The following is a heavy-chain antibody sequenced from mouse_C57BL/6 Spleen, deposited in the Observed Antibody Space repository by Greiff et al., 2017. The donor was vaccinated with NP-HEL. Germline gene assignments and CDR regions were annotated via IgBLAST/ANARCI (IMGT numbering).Heavy chain of an antibody. CDR2: IDPSDSYT. Sequence: QVQLQQPGAELVKPGASVKLSCKASGYTFTSYWMQWVKQRPGQGLEWIGEIDPSDSYTNYNQKFKGKATLTVDTSSSTAYMQLSSLTSEDSAVYYCARSLLLRHYYFDYWGQGTTLTVSS. CDR1: GYTFTSYW. CDR3: ARSLLLRHYYFDY. V-gene: IGHV1-50*01. D-gene: IGHD1-1*01. J-gene: IGHJ2*01.